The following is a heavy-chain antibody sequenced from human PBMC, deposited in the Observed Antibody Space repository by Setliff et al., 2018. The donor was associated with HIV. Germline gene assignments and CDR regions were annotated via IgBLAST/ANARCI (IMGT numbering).Heavy chain of an antibody. CDR2: IRYDGSNK. D-gene: IGHD6-13*01. Sequence: WGSLSLSCAASGFTFSSYGMHWFRQAPGKGLVWVAFIRYDGSNKYYADSVKGRFTISRDNSKNTLYLQMNSLRAEDTAVYYCAKQTVSSSWSNWFDPWGQGTLVTVSS. J-gene: IGHJ5*02. CDR1: GFTFSSYG. CDR3: AKQTVSSSWSNWFDP. V-gene: IGHV3-30*02.